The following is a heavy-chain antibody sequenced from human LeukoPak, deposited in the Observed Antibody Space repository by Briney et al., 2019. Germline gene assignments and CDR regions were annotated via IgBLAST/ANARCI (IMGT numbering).Heavy chain of an antibody. CDR1: GFTFSSYE. D-gene: IGHD5/OR15-5a*01. CDR3: ATSTHRAPFDY. J-gene: IGHJ4*02. CDR2: ISYDGSNK. V-gene: IGHV3-30*04. Sequence: GGSLRLSCAASGFTFSSYEMNWVRQAPGKGLEWVAVISYDGSNKYYADSVKGRFTISRDNSKNTLYLQMNSLRAEDTAVYYCATSTHRAPFDYWGQGTLVTVSS.